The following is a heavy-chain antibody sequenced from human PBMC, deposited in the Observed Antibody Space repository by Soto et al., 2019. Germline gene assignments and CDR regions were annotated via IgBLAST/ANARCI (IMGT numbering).Heavy chain of an antibody. D-gene: IGHD2-15*01. CDR2: VSTSGRST. Sequence: GGSLRLSCSASGFIFSESTIYWVRQVPGKGLEAISAVSTSGRSTYYADSVKDRFTIPRDNSKNTLFLQMGSLRPEDTAIYYCVKQAHGLDGVAFDYWGQGTQVTVSS. J-gene: IGHJ4*02. CDR1: GFIFSEST. CDR3: VKQAHGLDGVAFDY. V-gene: IGHV3-64D*06.